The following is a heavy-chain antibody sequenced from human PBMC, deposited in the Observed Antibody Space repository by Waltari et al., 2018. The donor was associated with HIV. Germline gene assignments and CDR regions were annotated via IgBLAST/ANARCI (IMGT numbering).Heavy chain of an antibody. J-gene: IGHJ6*02. V-gene: IGHV7-4-1*02. Sequence: QVQLVQSGSELKKPGASVKVSCKAHGYTFPTYAMNWVRQAPGQGLAWMGWINTNTGNPTYAQGFTGRFVFSLDTSVSTAYLQISSLKAEDTAVYYCARGRLWFGELWDGMDVWGQGTTVTVSS. D-gene: IGHD3-10*01. CDR2: INTNTGNP. CDR1: GYTFPTYA. CDR3: ARGRLWFGELWDGMDV.